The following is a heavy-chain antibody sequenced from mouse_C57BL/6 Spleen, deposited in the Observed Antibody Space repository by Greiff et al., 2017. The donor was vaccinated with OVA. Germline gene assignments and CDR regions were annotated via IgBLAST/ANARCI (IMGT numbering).Heavy chain of an antibody. D-gene: IGHD1-1*01. CDR2: IYPGDGDT. V-gene: IGHV1-82*01. CDR1: GYAFSSSW. CDR3: ARGLITTVVATGYFDV. J-gene: IGHJ1*03. Sequence: VKLVESGPELVKPGASVKISCKASGYAFSSSWMNWVKQRPGKGLEWIGRIYPGDGDTNYNGKFKGKATLTADKSSSTAYMQLSSLTSEDSAVYFCARGLITTVVATGYFDVWGTGTTVTVSS.